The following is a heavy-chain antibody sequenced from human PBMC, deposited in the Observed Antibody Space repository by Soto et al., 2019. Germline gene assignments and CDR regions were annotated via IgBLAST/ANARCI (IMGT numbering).Heavy chain of an antibody. J-gene: IGHJ3*02. D-gene: IGHD3-3*01. V-gene: IGHV3-7*01. CDR2: IKQDGSEK. Sequence: GGSLRLSCAASGFTFSSYWMSWVRQAPGKGLEWVANIKQDGSEKYYVDSVKGRFTISRDNAKNSLYLQMNSLRAEDTAVYYCARDFSTQELRFLEWLPSGAFDIWGQGTMVTVSS. CDR1: GFTFSSYW. CDR3: ARDFSTQELRFLEWLPSGAFDI.